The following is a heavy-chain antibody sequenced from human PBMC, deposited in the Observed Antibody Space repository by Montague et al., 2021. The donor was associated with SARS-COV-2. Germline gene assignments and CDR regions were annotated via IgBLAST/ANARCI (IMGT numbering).Heavy chain of an antibody. D-gene: IGHD6-19*01. CDR1: GFTFSSYT. Sequence: SLRLSCAASGFTFSSYTITWVRQAPGKGLEWVSGISGSGGSTYYADSVKGRSTISRDNSKNTLYLQMNSLRAEDTAVYCCAKDRFSSGWFGGLDYWGQGTLVTVSS. CDR3: AKDRFSSGWFGGLDY. V-gene: IGHV3-23*01. CDR2: ISGSGGST. J-gene: IGHJ4*02.